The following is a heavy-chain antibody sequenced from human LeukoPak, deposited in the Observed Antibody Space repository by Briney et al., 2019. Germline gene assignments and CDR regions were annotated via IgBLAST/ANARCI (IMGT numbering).Heavy chain of an antibody. CDR1: GYTFTSYY. V-gene: IGHV1-46*01. Sequence: AASVNVSCTASGYTFTSYYMHWVRQAPGQGLEWMGIINPSGGSTSYAQKFQGRVTMTRDTSTSTVYMELSSLRSEDTAVYYCARAVSSGYYSDYWGQGTLVTVSS. CDR3: ARAVSSGYYSDY. J-gene: IGHJ4*02. CDR2: INPSGGST. D-gene: IGHD3-22*01.